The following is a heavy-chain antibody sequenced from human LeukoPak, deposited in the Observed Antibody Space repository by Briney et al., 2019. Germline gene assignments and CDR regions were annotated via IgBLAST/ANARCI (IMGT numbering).Heavy chain of an antibody. CDR3: AKAGDMVRGLTDS. Sequence: GGPLRLSCAASGFNFNLYGMHWVRQAPGKGLDWVAVIYYDGSNKYYADSVQGRFTISRDNSKNTVYLQMNSLRAEDTAVYFCAKAGDMVRGLTDSWGQGTLVAVSS. D-gene: IGHD3-10*01. CDR2: IYYDGSNK. V-gene: IGHV3-30*02. J-gene: IGHJ4*02. CDR1: GFNFNLYG.